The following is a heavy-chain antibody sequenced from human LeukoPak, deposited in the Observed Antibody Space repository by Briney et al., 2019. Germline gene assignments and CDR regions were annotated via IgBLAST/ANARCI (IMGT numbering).Heavy chain of an antibody. Sequence: PSETLSLTCTVSGGSISSSSYYWGWTRQPPGKGLEWIGSIYYSGSTYYNPSLKIRVTISVDTSKNQFSLKLSSVTAADTAVYYCARSYDTSGLMESWAQGTLVTVSS. V-gene: IGHV4-39*01. CDR1: GGSISSSSYY. J-gene: IGHJ5*02. CDR3: ARSYDTSGLMES. D-gene: IGHD3-22*01. CDR2: IYYSGST.